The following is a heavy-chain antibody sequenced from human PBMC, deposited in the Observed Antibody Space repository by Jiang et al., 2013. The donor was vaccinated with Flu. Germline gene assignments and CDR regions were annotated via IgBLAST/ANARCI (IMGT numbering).Heavy chain of an antibody. D-gene: IGHD4-17*01. CDR3: ARLYNYDYGDSDAFDI. Sequence: GLEWMGIIYPGDSDTRYSPSFQGQVTISADKSISTAYLQWSSLKASDTAMYYCARLYNYDYGDSDAFDIWGQGTMVTVSS. V-gene: IGHV5-51*01. J-gene: IGHJ3*02. CDR2: IYPGDSDT.